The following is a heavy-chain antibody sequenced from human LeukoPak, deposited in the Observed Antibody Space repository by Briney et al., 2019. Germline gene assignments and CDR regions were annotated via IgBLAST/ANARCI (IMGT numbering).Heavy chain of an antibody. Sequence: ASVKVSCKASGYTFTSYGISWVRQAPGQGLEWMGCISAYNGNTNYAQKLQGRVTMTTDTSTSTAYMELRSLRSDDTAVYYCAREAVLEDIVATGGNYFDYWGQGTLVTVSS. CDR3: AREAVLEDIVATGGNYFDY. D-gene: IGHD5-12*01. V-gene: IGHV1-18*01. CDR1: GYTFTSYG. CDR2: ISAYNGNT. J-gene: IGHJ4*02.